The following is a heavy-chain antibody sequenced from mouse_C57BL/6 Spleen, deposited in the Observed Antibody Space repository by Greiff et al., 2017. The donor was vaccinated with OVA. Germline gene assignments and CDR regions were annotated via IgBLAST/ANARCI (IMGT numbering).Heavy chain of an antibody. CDR3: VRERAGTFAY. CDR2: ISRKSSNYAT. V-gene: IGHV10-3*01. Sequence: DVMLVESGGGLVQPKGSLKLSCAASGFTFTTYAMHWVRQAPGKGLEWVARISRKSSNYATYYADSVKDRFTISRDDSQSMLYLQMNNLKAEDTAMYYCVRERAGTFAYWGQGTLVTVSA. CDR1: GFTFTTYA. D-gene: IGHD3-3*01. J-gene: IGHJ3*01.